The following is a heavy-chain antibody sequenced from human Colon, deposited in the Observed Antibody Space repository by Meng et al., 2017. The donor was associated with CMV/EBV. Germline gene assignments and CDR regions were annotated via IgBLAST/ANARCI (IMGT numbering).Heavy chain of an antibody. CDR3: ARVICGGDCYLDY. D-gene: IGHD2-21*02. V-gene: IGHV1-69*12. Sequence: QVQLEQSGAEVKKPGSSVKVSCKASKGTFTSYPSSWVRQGSGQGFEWVGGIITISGTTDYAQKFQGRVTITADESTSTAYMKLSNLRSEDTAIYYCARVICGGDCYLDYWGRGTLVTVSS. CDR1: KGTFTSYP. J-gene: IGHJ4*02. CDR2: IITISGTT.